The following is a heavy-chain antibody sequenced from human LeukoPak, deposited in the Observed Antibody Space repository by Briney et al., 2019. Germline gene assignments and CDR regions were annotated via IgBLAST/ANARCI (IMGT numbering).Heavy chain of an antibody. CDR3: ARITRMKDYYYYMDV. CDR1: GGSISSYY. CDR2: IYTSGST. D-gene: IGHD1-14*01. J-gene: IGHJ6*03. V-gene: IGHV4-4*07. Sequence: SETLSLTCTVSGGSISSYYWSWIRQPAGKGLEWIGRIYTSGSTNYNPSLKSRVTMSVDTSKNQFSLKLSSVTAADTAVYYCARITRMKDYYYYMDVWGKGTTVTVSS.